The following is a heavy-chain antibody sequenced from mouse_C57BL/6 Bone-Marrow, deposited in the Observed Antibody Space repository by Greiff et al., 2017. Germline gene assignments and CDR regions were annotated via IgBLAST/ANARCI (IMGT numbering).Heavy chain of an antibody. CDR1: GYTFTSYW. J-gene: IGHJ2*01. Sequence: QVQLQQSGAELAKPGASVKLSCKASGYTFTSYWMHWVKQRPGQGLEWIGYINPSSGYTKYNQKFKDKATLTVDKSSSTAYMQLSSLTYEDSAVYYCARNDAYSTSYYFDYWGQGTTLTVSS. D-gene: IGHD2-3*01. CDR2: INPSSGYT. CDR3: ARNDAYSTSYYFDY. V-gene: IGHV1-7*01.